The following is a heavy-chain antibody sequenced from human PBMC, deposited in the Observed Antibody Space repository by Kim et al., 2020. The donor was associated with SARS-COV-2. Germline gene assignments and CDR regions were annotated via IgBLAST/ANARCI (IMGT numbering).Heavy chain of an antibody. J-gene: IGHJ4*02. Sequence: RNKYYAGAVKGRFTISRENSKNTLYLQMNSLRAEDTAVYYCARDSRWWGYWGQGTLVTVSS. V-gene: IGHV3-30*01. D-gene: IGHD2-8*02. CDR2: RNK. CDR3: ARDSRWWGY.